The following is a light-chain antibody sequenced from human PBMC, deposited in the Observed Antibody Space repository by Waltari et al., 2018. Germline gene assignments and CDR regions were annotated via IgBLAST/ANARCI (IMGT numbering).Light chain of an antibody. CDR2: GAS. V-gene: IGKV3-20*01. J-gene: IGKJ1*01. Sequence: EIVLTQSPGTLSLSPGERDTLSCRASQSVTSPYLAWYQQKPGQAPRLLIYGASNRATGIPDRFSGSGSGTDFTLTISRLEPEDFAVYYCQQYGSSLWTFGQGTKVEIK. CDR1: QSVTSPY. CDR3: QQYGSSLWT.